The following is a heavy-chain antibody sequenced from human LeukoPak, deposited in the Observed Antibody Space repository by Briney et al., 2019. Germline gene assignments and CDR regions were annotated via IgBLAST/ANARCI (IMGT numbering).Heavy chain of an antibody. Sequence: GGSLRLSCAASGFTFSSYGMHWVRQAPGKGLEWVAVIWYDGSNKYYAGSVKGRFTISRDNSKNTLYLQMNSLRAEDTAVYYCARDGQLYYDFWSGYFRPGGYYFDYWGQGTLVTVSS. CDR1: GFTFSSYG. CDR3: ARDGQLYYDFWSGYFRPGGYYFDY. J-gene: IGHJ4*02. D-gene: IGHD3-3*01. V-gene: IGHV3-33*01. CDR2: IWYDGSNK.